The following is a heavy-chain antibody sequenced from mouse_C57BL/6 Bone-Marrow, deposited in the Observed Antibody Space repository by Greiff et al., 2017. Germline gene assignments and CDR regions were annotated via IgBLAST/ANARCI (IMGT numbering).Heavy chain of an antibody. CDR2: IYPRDGST. CDR3: AREGGTTVVGDY. Sequence: QVQLQQSGPELVKPGASVKLSCKASGYTFPSYDINWVKQRPGQGLEWIGWIYPRDGSTTYNEKFKGKATLTVDTSSSTAYRELHSLTSEDSAVYFCAREGGTTVVGDYWGQGTTLTVAS. CDR1: GYTFPSYD. V-gene: IGHV1-85*01. D-gene: IGHD1-1*01. J-gene: IGHJ2*01.